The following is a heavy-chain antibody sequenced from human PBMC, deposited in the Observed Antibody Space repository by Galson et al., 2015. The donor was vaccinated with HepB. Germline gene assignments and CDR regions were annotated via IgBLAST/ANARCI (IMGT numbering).Heavy chain of an antibody. CDR3: TTRYSGSYDEFDY. J-gene: IGHJ4*02. D-gene: IGHD1-26*01. V-gene: IGHV3-15*01. CDR2: IKSKTGGGTT. CDR1: GFTFSNAW. Sequence: SLRLSCAASGFTFSNAWMSWVRQAPGKGLEWVGRIKSKTGGGTTDYAAPVKGRFTISRDDSKNTLYLQMNSLKTEDTAVYYCTTRYSGSYDEFDYWGQGTLVTVSS.